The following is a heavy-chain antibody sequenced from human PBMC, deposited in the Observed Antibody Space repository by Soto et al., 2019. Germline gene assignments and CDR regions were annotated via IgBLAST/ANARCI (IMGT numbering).Heavy chain of an antibody. CDR2: INSDGSST. J-gene: IGHJ2*01. Sequence: EVQLVESGGGLVQPGGSLRLSCAASGFTFSSYWMHWVRQGPGKGLMWVSRINSDGSSTNYADSVKGRFTISRDNAKNKLYVQMNSRRVEDTAVYYCARDYGDDLWGRGTLVTVSS. D-gene: IGHD4-17*01. CDR3: ARDYGDDL. V-gene: IGHV3-74*01. CDR1: GFTFSSYW.